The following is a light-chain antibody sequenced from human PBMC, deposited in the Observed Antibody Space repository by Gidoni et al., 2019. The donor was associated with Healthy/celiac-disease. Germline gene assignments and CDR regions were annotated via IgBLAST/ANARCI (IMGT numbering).Light chain of an antibody. J-gene: IGKJ5*01. Sequence: DIVVTQSTGTLSLSPAARANLSCRASQSVSNSYLAWYQQKPGQAPRLLIYGASSRSTGIPDRFSGSGSGTDFTLTISRLEPEDFAVYYCQQYGSSLITFGQGTRLEIK. CDR2: GAS. CDR1: QSVSNSY. V-gene: IGKV3-20*01. CDR3: QQYGSSLIT.